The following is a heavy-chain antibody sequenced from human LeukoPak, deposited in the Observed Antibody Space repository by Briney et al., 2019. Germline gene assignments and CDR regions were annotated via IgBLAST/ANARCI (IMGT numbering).Heavy chain of an antibody. V-gene: IGHV3-23*01. CDR3: AKDVGKWESLHFFDY. CDR2: ISGSGAST. J-gene: IGHJ4*02. CDR1: GFTLSTNA. Sequence: GGSLSLSCLTFGFTLSTNAMSWVGQAPGRGLEWISGISGSGASTYYADSVKGRFTISRDDSRNTLYLQMNSLRGDDTAVYYCAKDVGKWESLHFFDYWGQGTLVTVSS. D-gene: IGHD1-26*01.